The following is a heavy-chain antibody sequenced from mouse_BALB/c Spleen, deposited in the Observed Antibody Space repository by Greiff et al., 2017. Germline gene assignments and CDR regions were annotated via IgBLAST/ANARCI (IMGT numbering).Heavy chain of an antibody. J-gene: IGHJ2*01. CDR2: ISSGGST. CDR1: GFTFSSYA. CDR3: ARGGNSFDY. V-gene: IGHV5-6-5*01. Sequence: EVMLVESGGGLVQPGGSLKLSCAASGFTFSSYAMSWVRQTPEKRLEWVASISSGGSTYYPDSVKGRFTISRDNARNILYLQMSSLRSEDTAMYYCARGGNSFDYWGQGTTLTVSS.